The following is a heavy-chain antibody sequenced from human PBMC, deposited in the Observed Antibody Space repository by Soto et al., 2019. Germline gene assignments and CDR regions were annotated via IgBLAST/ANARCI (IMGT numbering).Heavy chain of an antibody. V-gene: IGHV1-69*01. CDR2: IIPIFGTA. CDR1: GGTFSSYA. Sequence: QVQLVQSGAEVKKPGSSVKVSCKASGGTFSSYAISWVRQAPGQGLEWMGGIIPIFGTANYAQKFQGRVTITADESTSTAYMELSSLRSEDTAVYYCAKDAAPHYYGLGSYYNPYYFDSWGQGALVTVSS. D-gene: IGHD3-10*01. J-gene: IGHJ4*02. CDR3: AKDAAPHYYGLGSYYNPYYFDS.